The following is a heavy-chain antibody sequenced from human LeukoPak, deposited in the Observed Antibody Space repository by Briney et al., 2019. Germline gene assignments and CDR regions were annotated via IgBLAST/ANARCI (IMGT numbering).Heavy chain of an antibody. CDR1: GYSFTSYW. CDR3: ARQGGIVGAPDAFDI. V-gene: IGHV5-51*01. J-gene: IGHJ3*02. D-gene: IGHD1-26*01. Sequence: GESLKISCKGSGYSFTSYWIGWVRQMPGKGLEWMGIIYPGDSDTRYSPSFQGQVTISADKSISTAYLQWSSLKASDTAMYYCARQGGIVGAPDAFDIWGQGTMVTVSS. CDR2: IYPGDSDT.